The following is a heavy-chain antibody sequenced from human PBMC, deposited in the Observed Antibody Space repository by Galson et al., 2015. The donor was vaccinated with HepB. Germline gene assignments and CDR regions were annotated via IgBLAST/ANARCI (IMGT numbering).Heavy chain of an antibody. J-gene: IGHJ3*02. CDR2: IWYDGSNK. D-gene: IGHD6-19*01. CDR3: ARVHSSGWYFNAFDI. V-gene: IGHV3-33*08. Sequence: SLRLSCAASGFTFSSYGMHWVRQAPGKGLEWVAVIWYDGSNKYYADSVKGRFTISRDSSKNTLYLQMNSLRAEDTAVYYCARVHSSGWYFNAFDIWGQGTMVTVSS. CDR1: GFTFSSYG.